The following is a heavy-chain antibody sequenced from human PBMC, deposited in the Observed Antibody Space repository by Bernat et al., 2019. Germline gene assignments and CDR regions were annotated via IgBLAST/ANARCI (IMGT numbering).Heavy chain of an antibody. V-gene: IGHV4-39*01. Sequence: QLQLQESGPGLVKPSETLSLTCTVSGGSISSSSYYWAWVRQPPGKGLEWIGSIDYSGATYYHPSVKSRVTISVDTSKNQFSLNVRSVTAADTAVYYCVRHRRNPTYDYWGQGTLVTVSS. J-gene: IGHJ4*02. CDR1: GGSISSSSYY. CDR2: IDYSGAT. CDR3: VRHRRNPTYDY. D-gene: IGHD5-24*01.